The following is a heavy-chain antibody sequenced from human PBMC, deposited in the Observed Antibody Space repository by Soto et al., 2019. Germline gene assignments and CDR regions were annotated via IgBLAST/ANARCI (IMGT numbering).Heavy chain of an antibody. CDR1: GFNLESHW. CDR2: AKSDGSRI. CDR3: ARESLKTLVSGAFDV. Sequence: EVQLVESGGGLVQPGGSLRLACVASGFNLESHWMHWVRQGPGKGLAWVSRAKSDGSRIRYGDFVRGRFTISRDNAKNTLFLQMDSLTADDTGVYFCARESLKTLVSGAFDVWGQGTAVVVSS. J-gene: IGHJ3*01. V-gene: IGHV3-74*01. D-gene: IGHD3-10*01.